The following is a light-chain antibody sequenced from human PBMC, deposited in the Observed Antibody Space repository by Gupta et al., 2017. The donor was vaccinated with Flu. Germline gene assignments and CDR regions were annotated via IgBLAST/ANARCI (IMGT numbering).Light chain of an antibody. V-gene: IGLV1-44*01. J-gene: IGLJ3*02. CDR1: SDVGGDKT. CDR2: GIS. CDR3: GAWTDSITHEV. Sequence: RVPLFCAGSSDVGGDKTVNWCQQLPGKAPKLMIYGISNRPSGVTDRFSGSKSGNSASLAIAGLQSEEEADYYCGAWTDSITHEVFGGGTKLTVL.